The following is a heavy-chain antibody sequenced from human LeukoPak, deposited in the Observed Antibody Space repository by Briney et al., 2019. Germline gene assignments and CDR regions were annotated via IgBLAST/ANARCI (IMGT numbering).Heavy chain of an antibody. J-gene: IGHJ4*02. V-gene: IGHV4-34*01. Sequence: SGTLSLTCAVYGVSFSGYYWSWIRQPPGKGLEWIGEINHSGSTNYNPSLKSRVTISVDTSKNQFSLKLSSVTAADTAVYYCARVIAAAGRGRYYFDYWGQGTLVTVSS. CDR2: INHSGST. CDR1: GVSFSGYY. D-gene: IGHD6-13*01. CDR3: ARVIAAAGRGRYYFDY.